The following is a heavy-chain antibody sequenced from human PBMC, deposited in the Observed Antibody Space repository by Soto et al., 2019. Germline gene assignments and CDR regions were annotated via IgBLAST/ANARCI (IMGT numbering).Heavy chain of an antibody. Sequence: PSETLSLTCTVSGGSISSGGYYWGWIRQHTGKGLEWIGYIYYSGSTYYNPSLTSRVTTSVDTPKNQFSLKLSTVTAADTGVYYCASRPYYYGSGSYFYGMDVWGQGTTVTVSS. V-gene: IGHV4-31*03. CDR3: ASRPYYYGSGSYFYGMDV. CDR1: GGSISSGGYY. D-gene: IGHD3-10*01. J-gene: IGHJ6*02. CDR2: IYYSGST.